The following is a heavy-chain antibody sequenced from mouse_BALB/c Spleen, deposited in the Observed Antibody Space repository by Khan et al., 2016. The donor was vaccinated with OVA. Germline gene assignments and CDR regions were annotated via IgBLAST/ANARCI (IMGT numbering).Heavy chain of an antibody. CDR3: ARKNYYGYAMDY. J-gene: IGHJ4*01. Sequence: VQLQESGPGLVKPSQSLSLTCTVTGYSITSDYAWDWIRQFPGNKLEWMGYISYGGSTSYNPSLRSRISITRDTSKNQFFLQLNSVTTEDTATDYCARKNYYGYAMDYWGQGTSVTVSS. CDR1: GYSITSDYA. CDR2: ISYGGST. V-gene: IGHV3-2*02. D-gene: IGHD1-1*01.